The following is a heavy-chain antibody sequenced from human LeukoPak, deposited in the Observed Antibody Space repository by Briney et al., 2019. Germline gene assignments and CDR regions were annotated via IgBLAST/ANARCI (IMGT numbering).Heavy chain of an antibody. D-gene: IGHD3-3*01. Sequence: SETLSLTCSVSGGSISSNYWSWIRQSPGKGLEWVGYIYYRGSTDYNPSLKSRVTMSVDTSKNQFSLKLSTVTAADTAVYYCAIQNYDEVNYYYYGLDVWGQGTTVTVSS. V-gene: IGHV4-59*08. CDR1: GGSISSNY. CDR3: AIQNYDEVNYYYYGLDV. J-gene: IGHJ6*02. CDR2: IYYRGST.